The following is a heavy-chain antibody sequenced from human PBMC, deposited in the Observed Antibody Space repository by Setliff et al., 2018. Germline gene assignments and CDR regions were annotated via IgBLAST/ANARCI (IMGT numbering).Heavy chain of an antibody. Sequence: KASETLSLTCTVSGGSVSSGSYYWSWIRQPPGKGLEWIGYIYYSGSTNYNPSLKSRVTISVDTSKNQFSLKLSSVTAADTAVYYCARGETSSGWYIYYYYYMDVWGKGTTVTVSS. D-gene: IGHD6-19*01. J-gene: IGHJ6*03. CDR3: ARGETSSGWYIYYYYYMDV. CDR2: IYYSGST. CDR1: GGSVSSGSYY. V-gene: IGHV4-61*01.